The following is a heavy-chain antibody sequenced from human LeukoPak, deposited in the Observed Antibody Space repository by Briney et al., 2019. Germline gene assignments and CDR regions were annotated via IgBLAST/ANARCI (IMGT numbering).Heavy chain of an antibody. CDR3: ARDQERLVRDYYYYMDV. CDR1: GGSISSYY. Sequence: PSETLSLTCTVSGGSISSYYWSWIRQPAGKGLEWIGRIYTSGSTNYNPSLKSRVTMSVDTSKNQFSLKLSSVTAADTAVYYCARDQERLVRDYYYYMDVWGKGTTVTVSS. D-gene: IGHD6-6*01. V-gene: IGHV4-4*07. CDR2: IYTSGST. J-gene: IGHJ6*03.